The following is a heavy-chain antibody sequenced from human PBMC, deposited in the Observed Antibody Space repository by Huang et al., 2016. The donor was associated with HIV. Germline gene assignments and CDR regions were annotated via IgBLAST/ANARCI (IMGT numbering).Heavy chain of an antibody. Sequence: LVESGGGLVRPGGSLRLSCAGSTVTFSAYWMTWVRQSPGQGLEWVASIRKDGREKHYVDSGEGRFNISRDNGKKLLFLEMRSLGVDDTAVYFCATKADAMDVWGQGTTVIVSS. D-gene: IGHD2-8*01. V-gene: IGHV3-7*01. CDR3: ATKADAMDV. CDR2: IRKDGREK. CDR1: TVTFSAYW. J-gene: IGHJ6*02.